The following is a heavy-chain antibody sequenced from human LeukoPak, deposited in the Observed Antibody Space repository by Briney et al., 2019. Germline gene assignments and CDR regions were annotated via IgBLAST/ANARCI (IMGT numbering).Heavy chain of an antibody. CDR3: ARDSPTGIAAAGTVDY. CDR1: GFTFDDYG. CDR2: IYSGGST. D-gene: IGHD6-13*01. Sequence: GGSLRLSCAASGFTFDDYGMSWVRQAPGKGLEWVSVIYSGGSTYYADSVKGRFTISRDNSKNTLYLQMNSLRAEDTAVYYCARDSPTGIAAAGTVDYWGQGTLVTVSS. V-gene: IGHV3-53*01. J-gene: IGHJ4*02.